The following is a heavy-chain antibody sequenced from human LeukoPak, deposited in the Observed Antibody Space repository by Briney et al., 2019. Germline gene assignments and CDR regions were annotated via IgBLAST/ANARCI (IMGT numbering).Heavy chain of an antibody. V-gene: IGHV4-59*01. CDR3: ARVGPPYYYHGMDV. CDR2: IYYSGST. Sequence: PSETLSLTCTVSGGSISSYYWSWIRQPPGKGLEWIGYIYYSGSTNYNPSLKSRVTISVDTSKNQFSLKLSSVTAADTAVYYCARVGPPYYYHGMDVWGQGTTVTVSS. CDR1: GGSISSYY. J-gene: IGHJ6*02.